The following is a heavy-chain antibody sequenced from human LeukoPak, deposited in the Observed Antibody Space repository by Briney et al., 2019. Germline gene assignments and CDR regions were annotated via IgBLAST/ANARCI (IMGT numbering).Heavy chain of an antibody. D-gene: IGHD3-16*01. CDR2: IYHSGYT. V-gene: IGHV4-38-2*02. J-gene: IGHJ4*02. Sequence: SETLSLTCDVSGYSISSGYYWAWIRQAPGKGLEWIGSIYHSGYTHYNPSLKGRVTISVDTSKNDFSLKLSSVAAADTAIYYCARDMNPTHYFDYWGQGTLVTVSS. CDR1: GYSISSGYY. CDR3: ARDMNPTHYFDY.